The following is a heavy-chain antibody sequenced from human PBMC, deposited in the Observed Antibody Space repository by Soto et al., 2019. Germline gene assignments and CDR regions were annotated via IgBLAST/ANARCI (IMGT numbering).Heavy chain of an antibody. CDR3: AKDLGSTGFDY. Sequence: GGSLRLSCAASGFTFSSYAMTWVRQAPGKGLQWVSAITGSGGSTYYADSVKGRFTISRDNSKSTLSLQMNSLRAEATAVYYCAKDLGSTGFDYWGQGALVTVSS. V-gene: IGHV3-23*01. CDR1: GFTFSSYA. J-gene: IGHJ4*02. D-gene: IGHD1-1*01. CDR2: ITGSGGST.